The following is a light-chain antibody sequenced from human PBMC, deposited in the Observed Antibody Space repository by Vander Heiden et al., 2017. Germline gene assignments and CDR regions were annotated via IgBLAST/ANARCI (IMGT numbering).Light chain of an antibody. CDR2: GAS. CDR1: QSVSSSY. V-gene: IGKV3-20*01. J-gene: IGKJ1*01. CDR3: QQYGSSLWR. Sequence: EIVFTQSPGTLSLSPGESATLSCRASQSVSSSYLAWYQQKPGQAPRLLIYGASSRATGIPDRFSGSGSGTDFTLTISRLEPEDFAVYYCQQYGSSLWRFGQGTKVEIK.